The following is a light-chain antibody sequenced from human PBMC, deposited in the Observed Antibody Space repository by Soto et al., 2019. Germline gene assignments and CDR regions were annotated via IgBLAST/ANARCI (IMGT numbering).Light chain of an antibody. CDR2: GTS. Sequence: EIVLTQSPGTLSLSPGERATLSCRASQSMSSSYLAWYQQKPGLAPRLLIYGTSSRAPGIPDRFSGSGSGTDFTLTISSLQSEDFAVYFCQQYHSYSITFGQGTRLEI. CDR3: QQYHSYSIT. J-gene: IGKJ5*01. V-gene: IGKV3-20*01. CDR1: QSMSSSY.